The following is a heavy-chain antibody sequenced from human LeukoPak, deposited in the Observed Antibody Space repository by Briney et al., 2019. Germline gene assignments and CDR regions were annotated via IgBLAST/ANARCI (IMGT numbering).Heavy chain of an antibody. D-gene: IGHD5-12*01. CDR2: MYHTGTT. Sequence: PSETLSLTCTVSGGSISSYYWSWIRQPPGKGLEWIGFMYHTGTTTSNPSLTSRVTMSVDTAKNQFALKLRSVTPADTAVYYCARRKGGYSGYNVATGKRYYFHLDVWGKGIPV. CDR3: ARRKGGYSGYNVATGKRYYFHLDV. V-gene: IGHV4-59*01. CDR1: GGSISSYY. J-gene: IGHJ6*03.